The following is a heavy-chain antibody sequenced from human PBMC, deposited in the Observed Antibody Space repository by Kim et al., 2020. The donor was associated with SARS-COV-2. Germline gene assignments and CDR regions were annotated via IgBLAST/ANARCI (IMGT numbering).Heavy chain of an antibody. D-gene: IGHD2-15*01. V-gene: IGHV1-69*13. CDR1: GGTFSSYA. Sequence: SVKVSCKASGGTFSSYAISWVRQAPGQGLEWMGGIIPIFGTANYAQKFQGRVTITADESTSTAYMELSSLRSEDTAVYYCARGQAGVVAATGDYWGQGTLVTVSS. CDR2: IIPIFGTA. J-gene: IGHJ4*02. CDR3: ARGQAGVVAATGDY.